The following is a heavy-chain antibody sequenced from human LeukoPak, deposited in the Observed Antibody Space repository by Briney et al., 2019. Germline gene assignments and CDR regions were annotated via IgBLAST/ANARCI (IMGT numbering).Heavy chain of an antibody. CDR3: AKDNSYDTY. D-gene: IGHD5-18*01. V-gene: IGHV3-23*01. CDR2: ISGSGGST. Sequence: GGSLRLSCAASGFTFGIYAMNWVRQAPGKGLEWVSAISGSGGSTYYADSVKGRLTISRDNSKNTLYLQMNSLRAEDTAVYYCAKDNSYDTYWGQGTLVTVSS. J-gene: IGHJ4*02. CDR1: GFTFGIYA.